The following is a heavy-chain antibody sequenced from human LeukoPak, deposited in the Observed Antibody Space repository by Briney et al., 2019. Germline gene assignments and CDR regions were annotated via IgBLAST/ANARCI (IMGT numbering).Heavy chain of an antibody. CDR3: ARGITRSGSYNYYYYMDV. CDR2: INPNSGGT. V-gene: IGHV1-2*02. J-gene: IGHJ6*03. D-gene: IGHD1-26*01. CDR1: GYTFTGYY. Sequence: ASVKVSRKASGYTFTGYYMHWVRQAPGQGLEWMGWINPNSGGTNYAQKFQGRVTMTRDTSISTAYMELSRLRSDDTAVYYCARGITRSGSYNYYYYMDVWGKGTTVTVSS.